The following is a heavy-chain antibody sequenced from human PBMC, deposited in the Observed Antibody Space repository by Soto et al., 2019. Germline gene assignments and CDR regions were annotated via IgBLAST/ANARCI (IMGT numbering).Heavy chain of an antibody. CDR3: AKAESSGWYYSLDY. D-gene: IGHD6-19*01. V-gene: IGHV3-9*01. CDR1: GFTFDDYA. J-gene: IGHJ4*02. CDR2: LSWNSATI. Sequence: EVQLVESGGGLVQPGKSLRLSCAASGFTFDDYAMHWVRQVPGKGLEWVSGLSWNSATIDYADSVKGRFTISRDNAKNYLHLQMNSLNPEDTAFYYCAKAESSGWYYSLDYWGQGTLVTVSS.